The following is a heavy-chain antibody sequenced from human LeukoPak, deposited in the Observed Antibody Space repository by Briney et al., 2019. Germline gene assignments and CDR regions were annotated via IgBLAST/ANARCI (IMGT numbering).Heavy chain of an antibody. CDR2: INHSGST. CDR1: GGSFSGCY. D-gene: IGHD3-16*02. V-gene: IGHV4-34*01. Sequence: SETLSLTCAVYGGSFSGCYWSWIRQPPGKGLEWIGEINHSGSTNYNPSLKSRVTISVDTSKNQFSLKLSSVTAADTAVYYCARQIYPPYYYYYMDVWGKGTTVTVSS. J-gene: IGHJ6*03. CDR3: ARQIYPPYYYYYMDV.